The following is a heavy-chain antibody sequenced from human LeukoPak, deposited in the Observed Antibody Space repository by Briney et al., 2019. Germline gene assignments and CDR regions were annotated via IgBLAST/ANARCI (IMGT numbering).Heavy chain of an antibody. Sequence: GGSLRLSCAASGFTFSSYAMHWVRQAPGKGLEWVAVISYDGSNKYYADSVKGRFTISRDNSKNTLYLQMNSLRAEDTAVYYCARDYDFWSGYSHWGQGTLVTVSS. CDR3: ARDYDFWSGYSH. V-gene: IGHV3-30-3*01. CDR2: ISYDGSNK. CDR1: GFTFSSYA. J-gene: IGHJ4*02. D-gene: IGHD3-3*01.